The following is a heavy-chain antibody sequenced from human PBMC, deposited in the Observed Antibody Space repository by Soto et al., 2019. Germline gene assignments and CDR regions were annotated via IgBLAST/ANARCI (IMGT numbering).Heavy chain of an antibody. V-gene: IGHV3-48*01. CDR3: ARHPERIAEIGGFDP. CDR2: ISSSSSTI. Sequence: EVQLVESGGGLVQPGGSLRLSCAASGFTFSSYSMNWVRQAPGKGLEWVSYISSSSSTIYYADSVKGRFTISRDNAKNSLYPQMNSRRAEDTAVYYCARHPERIAEIGGFDPWGPGTLVTVSS. CDR1: GFTFSSYS. D-gene: IGHD6-13*01. J-gene: IGHJ5*02.